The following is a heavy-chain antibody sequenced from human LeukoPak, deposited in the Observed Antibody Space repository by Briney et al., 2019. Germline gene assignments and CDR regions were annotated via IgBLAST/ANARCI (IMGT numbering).Heavy chain of an antibody. CDR3: ARVPGPYTTSRFDF. V-gene: IGHV1-2*02. CDR2: IDPDSGGT. Sequence: GASVKVSCKTSGYTFTGYYLHWVRQAPGQRPEWMGRIDPDSGGTHYGQKFQGRVTVTRGTSITTVYMELSGLTSDDTAVYYCARVPGPYTTSRFDFWGQGTLVTVSS. D-gene: IGHD2-2*02. CDR1: GYTFTGYY. J-gene: IGHJ4*02.